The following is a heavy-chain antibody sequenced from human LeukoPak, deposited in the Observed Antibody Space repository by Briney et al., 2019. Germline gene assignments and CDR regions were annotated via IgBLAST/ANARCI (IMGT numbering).Heavy chain of an antibody. D-gene: IGHD5-18*01. V-gene: IGHV4-30-2*01. Sequence: SETLSLTCAVSGGSISSGGYSWSWIRQPPGKGLEWIGYIYHSGSTYYNPSLKSRVTMSIDTSKKQFSLKLRTATAADTAVYYCARIEDVTRGYNHAYYFDYWGQGTLVTVSS. J-gene: IGHJ4*02. CDR1: GGSISSGGYS. CDR3: ARIEDVTRGYNHAYYFDY. CDR2: IYHSGST.